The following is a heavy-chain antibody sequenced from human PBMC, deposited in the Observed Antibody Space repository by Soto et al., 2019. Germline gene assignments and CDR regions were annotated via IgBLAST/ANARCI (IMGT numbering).Heavy chain of an antibody. V-gene: IGHV3-23*01. CDR1: GFTFSSYA. CDR3: AKDHTDPPGEVATGFALH. Sequence: EVQLLESGGGLVQPGGSLRLSCAASGFTFSSYAMSWVRQAPGKGLEWVSAISGSGGSTYYADSVKGRFTISRDNSKNTLYLQMNSLRAEDTAVYYCAKDHTDPPGEVATGFALHWGQGTLVTVSS. D-gene: IGHD5-12*01. CDR2: ISGSGGST. J-gene: IGHJ4*02.